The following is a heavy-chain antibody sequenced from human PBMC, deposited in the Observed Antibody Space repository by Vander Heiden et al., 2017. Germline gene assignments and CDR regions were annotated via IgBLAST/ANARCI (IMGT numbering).Heavy chain of an antibody. D-gene: IGHD3-10*01. V-gene: IGHV3-33*01. CDR1: GFTFSSYG. Sequence: QVKLVESGGGVVQPGRSLRLSCAASGFTFSSYGMHWVRQAPGKGLEWVAVIWYDGSKKYYADSVKGRFTISRDNSKNTLYLKMNSLRAEDTAVYYCARDMGDYFDYWGQGTRVTVSS. J-gene: IGHJ4*02. CDR3: ARDMGDYFDY. CDR2: IWYDGSKK.